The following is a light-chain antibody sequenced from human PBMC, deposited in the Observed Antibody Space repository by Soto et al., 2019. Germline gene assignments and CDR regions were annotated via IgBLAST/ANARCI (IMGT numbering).Light chain of an antibody. CDR1: KLGDKY. CDR3: QAWDSSTGHVV. Sequence: LTQPPSVSVSPGQTASITCSGDKLGDKYACWYQQKPGQSPVLVIYQDSKRPSGIPERFSGSNSGNTATLTISGTQAMDEADYYCQAWDSSTGHVVFGGGTQLTVL. CDR2: QDS. V-gene: IGLV3-1*01. J-gene: IGLJ2*01.